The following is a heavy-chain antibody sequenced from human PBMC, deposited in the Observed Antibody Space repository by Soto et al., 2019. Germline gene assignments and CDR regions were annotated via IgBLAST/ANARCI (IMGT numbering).Heavy chain of an antibody. CDR2: MSFDGNHQ. D-gene: IGHD3-3*01. CDR1: GFTINRND. Sequence: QVHLVESGGGVVQPGGSLRLSCAASGFTINRNDMYWVRQAPGKGLEWVAVMSFDGNHQHYADSVKGRFTISRDNSKNTLSLEMNSPRRDDTAVYYCASCERFPRVGVDYYALDVWGQGTTVIVSS. V-gene: IGHV3-30*03. J-gene: IGHJ6*02. CDR3: ASCERFPRVGVDYYALDV.